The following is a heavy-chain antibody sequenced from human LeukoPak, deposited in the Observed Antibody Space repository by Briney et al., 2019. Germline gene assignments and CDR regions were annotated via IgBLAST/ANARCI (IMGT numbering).Heavy chain of an antibody. CDR1: GGTFSSYA. V-gene: IGHV1-69*04. J-gene: IGHJ4*02. CDR2: IIPILGIA. D-gene: IGHD6-13*01. Sequence: ASVKVSCKASGGTFSSYAISWVRQAPGQGLEWMGRIIPILGIANYAQKFQGRVTITADKSTSTAYMELSSLRSEDTAVYYCARDRIAAASLLTFDYWGQGTLVTVSS. CDR3: ARDRIAAASLLTFDY.